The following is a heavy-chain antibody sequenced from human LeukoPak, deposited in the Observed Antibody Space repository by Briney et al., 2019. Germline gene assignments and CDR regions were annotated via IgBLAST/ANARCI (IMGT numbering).Heavy chain of an antibody. CDR2: INSDGSST. D-gene: IGHD5-18*01. CDR3: ASGNYGYVDY. Sequence: SLRFSCAASGFTFTSYWMHWVRQVPWKGLVWVSRINSDGSSTSYADSVKGRFTISRDNAKNTLYLQMNSLRAEDTAVYYCASGNYGYVDYWGQGTLVTVSS. CDR1: GFTFTSYW. J-gene: IGHJ4*02. V-gene: IGHV3-74*01.